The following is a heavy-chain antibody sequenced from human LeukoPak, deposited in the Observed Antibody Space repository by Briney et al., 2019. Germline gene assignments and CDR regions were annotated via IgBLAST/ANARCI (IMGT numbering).Heavy chain of an antibody. CDR2: ISSSSSYI. J-gene: IGHJ4*02. V-gene: IGHV3-21*01. CDR1: GFTFSSYW. CDR3: ARDGGATTPPFDY. D-gene: IGHD5-12*01. Sequence: GGSLRLSCAASGFTFSSYWMSWVRQAPGKGLEWVSSISSSSSYIYYADSVKGRFTISRDNAKNSLYLQMNSLRAEDTAVYYCARDGGATTPPFDYWGQGTLVTVSS.